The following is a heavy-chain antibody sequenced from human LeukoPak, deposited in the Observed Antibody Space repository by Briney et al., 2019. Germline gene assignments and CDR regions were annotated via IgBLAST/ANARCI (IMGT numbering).Heavy chain of an antibody. J-gene: IGHJ5*02. Sequence: ASVKVSCKVSGYTLTELSMHWVRQAPGKGLEWMGGFDPEDGETIYAQKFQGRVTMTEDTSTDTAYMELSSLRSEDTAVYYCAASLSSITMVRGVLSRINWFDPWGQGTLVTVSS. D-gene: IGHD3-10*01. V-gene: IGHV1-24*01. CDR3: AASLSSITMVRGVLSRINWFDP. CDR2: FDPEDGET. CDR1: GYTLTELS.